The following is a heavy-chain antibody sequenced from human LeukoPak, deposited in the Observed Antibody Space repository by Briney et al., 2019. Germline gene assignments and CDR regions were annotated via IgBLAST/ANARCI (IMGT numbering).Heavy chain of an antibody. Sequence: GGSLRLSCAASGLTFSSHWVHWVRQAPGKGLVWVSRITNDGSSTTYADSVKGRFTISRDNAKNSLYLQMNSLRAEDTAVYYCARTPFYYYDSSGYSNVDYWGQGTLVTVSS. CDR2: ITNDGSST. V-gene: IGHV3-74*01. D-gene: IGHD3-22*01. J-gene: IGHJ4*02. CDR3: ARTPFYYYDSSGYSNVDY. CDR1: GLTFSSHW.